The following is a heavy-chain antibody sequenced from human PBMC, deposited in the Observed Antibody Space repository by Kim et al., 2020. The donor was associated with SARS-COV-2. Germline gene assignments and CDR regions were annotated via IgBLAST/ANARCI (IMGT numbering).Heavy chain of an antibody. CDR3: VIVFNSGYSSSWFPYYYYGMDV. J-gene: IGHJ6*02. V-gene: IGHV3-23*03. D-gene: IGHD6-13*01. CDR2: IYSGGSST. Sequence: GGSLRLSCAASGFTFSSYAMSWVRQAPGKGLEWVSVIYSGGSSTYYADSVKGRFTISRDNSKNTLYLQMNSLRAEDSAVYYCVIVFNSGYSSSWFPYYYYGMDVWGQGTTVTVSS. CDR1: GFTFSSYA.